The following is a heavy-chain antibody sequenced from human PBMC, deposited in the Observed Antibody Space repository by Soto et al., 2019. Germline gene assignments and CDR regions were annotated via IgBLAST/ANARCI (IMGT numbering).Heavy chain of an antibody. CDR3: ARVPDLRYCNDGNCYPDS. CDR2: ISYDGSNK. V-gene: IGHV3-30-3*01. J-gene: IGHJ4*02. CDR1: GFYFSSST. Sequence: QVQLVESGGGVVQPGRSLRLSCAASGFYFSSSTMHWVRQAPGKGLEWVAVISYDGSNKYYADSVKGRFTVSRDNSKNTVYLQMNSLGAEDTAVYYCARVPDLRYCNDGNCYPDSWGQGSLVTVSS. D-gene: IGHD2-15*01.